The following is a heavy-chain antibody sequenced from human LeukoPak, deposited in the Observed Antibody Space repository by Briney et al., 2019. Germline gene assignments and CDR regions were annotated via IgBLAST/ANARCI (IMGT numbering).Heavy chain of an antibody. CDR3: ARDSGLDYGGNDDAFDI. Sequence: EASVKVSCKASGGTFSSYAISWVRQAPGQGLEWMGGITPIFGTANYAQKFQGRVTITADESTITAYMELSSLRSEDTAVYYCARDSGLDYGGNDDAFDIWGQGTMVTVSS. V-gene: IGHV1-69*01. J-gene: IGHJ3*02. CDR1: GGTFSSYA. CDR2: ITPIFGTA. D-gene: IGHD4-23*01.